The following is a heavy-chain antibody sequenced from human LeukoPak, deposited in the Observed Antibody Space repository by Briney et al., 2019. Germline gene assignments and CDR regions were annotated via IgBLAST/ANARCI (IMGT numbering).Heavy chain of an antibody. CDR2: ISSSSSTI. Sequence: GGSLRLSCAASGFTFSSYSMNWVRQAPGKGLEWVSYISSSSSTIYYADSVKGRFTISRDNAKNSLYLQMNNLRAEDTAVYYCARGPIFGVVIVDYWGQGTLVAVSS. V-gene: IGHV3-48*01. D-gene: IGHD3-3*01. CDR3: ARGPIFGVVIVDY. CDR1: GFTFSSYS. J-gene: IGHJ4*02.